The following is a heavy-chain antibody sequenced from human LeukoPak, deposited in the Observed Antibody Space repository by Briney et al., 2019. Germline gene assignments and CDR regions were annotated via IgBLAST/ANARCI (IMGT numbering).Heavy chain of an antibody. CDR3: ARRGGGLDYYYYYMDV. CDR2: INPNTGGT. Sequence: ASVKVSCKASGYAFTGYYMHWVRQAPGQGLEWMGWINPNTGGTNYAQKFQGRVTMTRDTSISTAYMDLSRLRSDDTAVYYCARRGGGLDYYYYYMDVWGKGTTVTVSS. D-gene: IGHD3-16*01. CDR1: GYAFTGYY. V-gene: IGHV1-2*02. J-gene: IGHJ6*03.